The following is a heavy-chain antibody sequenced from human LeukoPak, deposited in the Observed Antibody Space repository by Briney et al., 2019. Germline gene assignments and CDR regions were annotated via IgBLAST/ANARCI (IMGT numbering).Heavy chain of an antibody. CDR2: INPSGGST. V-gene: IGHV1-46*01. Sequence: ASVKVSCKASGYTFTRYLMHWVRQPPGQGLEWMEIINPSGGSTNYPQKFQGRVTMTRDTSTSTVYMELSSLRSEDTAVYFCATGRDGYNSEYFQHWGQGTLVTVSS. CDR3: ATGRDGYNSEYFQH. D-gene: IGHD5-24*01. CDR1: GYTFTRYL. J-gene: IGHJ1*01.